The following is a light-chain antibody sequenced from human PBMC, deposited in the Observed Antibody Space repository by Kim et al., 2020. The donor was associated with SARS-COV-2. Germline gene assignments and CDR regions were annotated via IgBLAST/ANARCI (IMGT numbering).Light chain of an antibody. J-gene: IGLJ2*01. V-gene: IGLV1-51*01. Sequence: GQKVTISCSGSIPNIGNNYVSWYQLLPRTAPKLLIYDDDKRPSGIPDRFSGSKSGTSATLGITGLQTGDEADYYCGTWDHSLGAGVFGGGTQLTVL. CDR3: GTWDHSLGAGV. CDR1: IPNIGNNY. CDR2: DDD.